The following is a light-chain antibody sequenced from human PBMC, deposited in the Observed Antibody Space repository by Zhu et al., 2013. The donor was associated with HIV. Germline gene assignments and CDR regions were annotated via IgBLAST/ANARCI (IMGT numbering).Light chain of an antibody. CDR3: QQYYNWPQT. J-gene: IGKJ1*01. CDR2: GAF. CDR1: QSVSSN. Sequence: EIVMTQSPGALSVSPGERVTLSCRASQSVSSNLAWYLHKPGQAPRLLIYGAFNRAIGVPDRFSGSGSETEFTLTISSLQSEDFAVYVCQQYYNWPQTFGQGTKVEIK. V-gene: IGKV3-15*01.